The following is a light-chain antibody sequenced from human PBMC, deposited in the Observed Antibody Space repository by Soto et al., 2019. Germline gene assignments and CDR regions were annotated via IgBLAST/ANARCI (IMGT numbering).Light chain of an antibody. CDR2: DIS. CDR3: SSYTTSSSYV. V-gene: IGLV2-11*01. CDR1: SSDVGGSNH. J-gene: IGLJ1*01. Sequence: QSALAQPRSVSGSPGQSVTISCTGTSSDVGGSNHVSWYQHHPGKAPKFMIYDISKRPSGVPDRFSGSKSGNTASLTISGLRAEDEADYYCSSYTTSSSYVFGTGTKVTVL.